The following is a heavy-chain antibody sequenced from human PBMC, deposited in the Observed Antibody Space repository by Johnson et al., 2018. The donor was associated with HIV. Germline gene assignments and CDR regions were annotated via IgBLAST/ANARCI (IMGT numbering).Heavy chain of an antibody. D-gene: IGHD5-12*01. CDR3: ARDRGYSGDDWGAFDS. V-gene: IGHV3-30-3*01. J-gene: IGHJ3*02. CDR2: ISYGGNKQ. CDR1: GFTFSSYA. Sequence: QVQLVESGGGVVQPGRSLRLSCAASGFTFSSYAMHWVRQPPGKGLEWVAVISYGGNKQYYVDSVEGRFTLSRDNSKDTLYLQMNNLIAEDTAWYCCARDRGYSGDDWGAFDSWGQGTMVTVSS.